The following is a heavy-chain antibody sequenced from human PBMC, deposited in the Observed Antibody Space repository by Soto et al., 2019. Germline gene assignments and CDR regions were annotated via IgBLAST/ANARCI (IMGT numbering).Heavy chain of an antibody. CDR3: ARGPRGVYGNDY. CDR1: GFTFSSDW. Sequence: EVQLVESGGGLVQPGGSLRLSCVASGFTFSSDWMHWVRQGAGKGLVWVSRINMDGSVTNYADSVKGRFTISRDNAKKTVYRQRNRLRVEDTAVYDCARGPRGVYGNDYWGQGALVTVSS. V-gene: IGHV3-74*01. J-gene: IGHJ4*02. CDR2: INMDGSVT. D-gene: IGHD2-8*02.